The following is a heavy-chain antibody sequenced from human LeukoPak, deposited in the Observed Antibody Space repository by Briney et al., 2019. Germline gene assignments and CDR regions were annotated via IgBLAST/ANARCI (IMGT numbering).Heavy chain of an antibody. Sequence: SETLSLTCTVSGDSISSTTYYWAWIRQPPGTGLEWIGNIYFTGTTFYNPSLKSRVIMSIGTSKNHFSLDLNSVTAADMAVYYCARGLYDGGSWFHFDSWGQGTLVTVST. V-gene: IGHV4-39*02. CDR3: ARGLYDGGSWFHFDS. CDR2: IYFTGTT. D-gene: IGHD6-13*01. J-gene: IGHJ4*02. CDR1: GDSISSTTYY.